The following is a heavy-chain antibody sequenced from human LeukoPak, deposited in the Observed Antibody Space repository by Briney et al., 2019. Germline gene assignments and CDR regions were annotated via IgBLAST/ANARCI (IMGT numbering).Heavy chain of an antibody. CDR2: IKSKTDGGTT. Sequence: GGSLRLSCAASGFTFSNAWMSWVRQAPGKGLEWVGRIKSKTDGGTTDYAAPVKGRFTISRDDSKNTLYLQVNSLKTEDTAVYYCTTIHDRVVVEDYWGQGTLVTVSS. CDR3: TTIHDRVVVEDY. CDR1: GFTFSNAW. J-gene: IGHJ4*02. D-gene: IGHD2-21*01. V-gene: IGHV3-15*01.